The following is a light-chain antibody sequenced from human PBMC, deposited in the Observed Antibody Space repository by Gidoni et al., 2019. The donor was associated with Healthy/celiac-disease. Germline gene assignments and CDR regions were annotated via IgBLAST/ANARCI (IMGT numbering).Light chain of an antibody. Sequence: IQMTQSPSSLSASVGDIVTITCQASQDISNYLNWYQQKPGKAPKLLIYDASNLETGVPSRFSGSGSGTDFTFTISSLQPEDIATYYCQQYDNLPLTFGGGTKVEIK. CDR3: QQYDNLPLT. J-gene: IGKJ4*01. CDR2: DAS. V-gene: IGKV1-33*01. CDR1: QDISNY.